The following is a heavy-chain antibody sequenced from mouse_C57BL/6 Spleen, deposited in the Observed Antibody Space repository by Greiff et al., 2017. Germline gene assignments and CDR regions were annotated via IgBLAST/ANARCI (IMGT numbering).Heavy chain of an antibody. CDR1: GYTFTSYW. CDR3: ATYYYGSSYDAMDY. D-gene: IGHD1-1*01. V-gene: IGHV1-7*01. Sequence: QVQLKESGAELAKPGASVKLSCKASGYTFTSYWMHWVKQRPGQGLEWIGYINPSSGYTKYNQKFKDKATLTADKSSSTAYMQLSSLTYEDSAVYYCATYYYGSSYDAMDYWGQGTSVTVSS. J-gene: IGHJ4*01. CDR2: INPSSGYT.